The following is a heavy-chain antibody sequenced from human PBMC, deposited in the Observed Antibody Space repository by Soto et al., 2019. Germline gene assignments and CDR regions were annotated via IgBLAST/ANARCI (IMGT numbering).Heavy chain of an antibody. Sequence: QVQLQQWGAGLLKPSETLSLTCAVYGGSFSGYYWSWIRQPPGKGLEWIGEINHSGSTNYNPSLKSRVTISVDTSKNQSSLKLSSVTAADTAVYYCARTSREVGATIAFDIWGQGTMVTVSS. CDR3: ARTSREVGATIAFDI. CDR2: INHSGST. CDR1: GGSFSGYY. V-gene: IGHV4-34*01. D-gene: IGHD1-26*01. J-gene: IGHJ3*02.